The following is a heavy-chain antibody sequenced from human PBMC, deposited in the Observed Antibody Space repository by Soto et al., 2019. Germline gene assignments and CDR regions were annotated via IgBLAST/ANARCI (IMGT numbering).Heavy chain of an antibody. Sequence: EVQVLESGGGLVQPGGSLRLSCEGSGFTVSSHAMTWIRQAPGKAPEWVSTITADGGTYYADSVKGRFAMSRDTSENTLYLRMNRLGAEDTAAYYCAPHVSCSGGSCQYDAFAIRGQGTMVTVSS. J-gene: IGHJ3*02. V-gene: IGHV3-23*01. CDR2: ITADGGT. CDR1: GFTVSSHA. D-gene: IGHD2-15*01. CDR3: APHVSCSGGSCQYDAFAI.